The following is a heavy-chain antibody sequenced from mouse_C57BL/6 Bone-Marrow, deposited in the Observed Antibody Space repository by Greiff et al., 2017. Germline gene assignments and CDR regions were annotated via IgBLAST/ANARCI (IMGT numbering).Heavy chain of an antibody. CDR1: GFTFSSYA. CDR3: TCLYYGSSYYFDD. D-gene: IGHD1-1*01. J-gene: IGHJ2*01. Sequence: EVKLVESGEGLVKPGGSLKLSCAASGFTFSSYAMSWVRQTPEKRLEWVAYISSGGDYIYYADTVKGRFTLSRDTARNTLYLQMSSLKSEDTVMYYCTCLYYGSSYYFDDWGQGTTLTGSS. V-gene: IGHV5-9-1*02. CDR2: ISSGGDYI.